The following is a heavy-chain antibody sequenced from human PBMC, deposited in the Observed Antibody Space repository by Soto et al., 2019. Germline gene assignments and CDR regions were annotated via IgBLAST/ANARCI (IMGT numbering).Heavy chain of an antibody. J-gene: IGHJ4*02. CDR1: GFTFSSYG. CDR2: IWYDGSNK. V-gene: IGHV3-33*01. D-gene: IGHD3-10*01. CDR3: ARDLPPGAPFDY. Sequence: GGSLRLSCAASGFTFSSYGMHWVRQAPGKGLEWVAVIWYDGSNKYYADSVKGRFTISRDNSKNTLYLQMNSLRAEDTAVYYCARDLPPGAPFDYWGQGTLVTVSS.